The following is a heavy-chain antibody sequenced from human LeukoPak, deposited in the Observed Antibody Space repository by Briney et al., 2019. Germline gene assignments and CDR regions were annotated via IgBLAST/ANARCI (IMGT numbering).Heavy chain of an antibody. CDR3: ARDYYGSGSYKN. V-gene: IGHV3-66*01. CDR2: IYSGGST. Sequence: GGSLRLSCAASGFTVSSNYMSWVRQAPGKGLEWVSVIYSGGSTYYADSVKGRFTISRDNSKNTLYLQMNSLRAKDTAVYYCARDYYGSGSYKNWGQGTLVTVSS. J-gene: IGHJ4*02. CDR1: GFTVSSNY. D-gene: IGHD3-10*01.